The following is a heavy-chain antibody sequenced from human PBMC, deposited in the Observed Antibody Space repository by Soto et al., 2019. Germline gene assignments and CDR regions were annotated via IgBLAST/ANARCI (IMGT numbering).Heavy chain of an antibody. V-gene: IGHV2-26*01. D-gene: IGHD4-17*01. CDR3: ARIPTPYGDYVWYFDL. Sequence: QVTLKESGPVLVKPTETLTLTCTVSGFSLSNARMGVSWIRQPPGKALEWLAHIFSNDEKSYSTSLKSRLTIPXXTXKNXVVLTMTNMDPVDTATYYCARIPTPYGDYVWYFDLWGRGTLVTVSS. J-gene: IGHJ2*01. CDR2: IFSNDEK. CDR1: GFSLSNARMG.